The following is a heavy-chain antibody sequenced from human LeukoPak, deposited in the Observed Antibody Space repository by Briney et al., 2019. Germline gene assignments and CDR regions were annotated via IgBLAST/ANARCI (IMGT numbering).Heavy chain of an antibody. J-gene: IGHJ4*02. CDR1: GGSFSGYY. Sequence: SETLSLTCAVYGGSFSGYYWSWIRQPPGKGLEWIGEINHSGSTNYNPSLKSRVTISVETSKNQFSLRLSSVTAADTAVHYCARPRYYGSGSFDYWGQGTLVTVSS. V-gene: IGHV4-34*01. CDR2: INHSGST. D-gene: IGHD3-10*01. CDR3: ARPRYYGSGSFDY.